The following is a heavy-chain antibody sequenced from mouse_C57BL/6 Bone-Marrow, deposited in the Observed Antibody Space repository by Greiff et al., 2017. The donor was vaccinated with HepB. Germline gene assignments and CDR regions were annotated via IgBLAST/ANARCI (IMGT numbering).Heavy chain of an antibody. J-gene: IGHJ1*03. CDR3: ASPYYYGSSPFTEYFDV. CDR2: IYPGDGDT. D-gene: IGHD1-1*01. CDR1: GYAFSSSW. Sequence: VNVVESGPELVKPGASVKISCKASGYAFSSSWMNWVKQRPGKGLEWIGRIYPGDGDTNYNGKFKGKATLTADKSSSTAYMQLSSLTSEDSAVYFCASPYYYGSSPFTEYFDVWGTGTTVTVSS. V-gene: IGHV1-82*01.